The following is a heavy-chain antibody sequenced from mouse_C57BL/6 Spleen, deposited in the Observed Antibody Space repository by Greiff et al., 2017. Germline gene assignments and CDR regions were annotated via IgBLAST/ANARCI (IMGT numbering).Heavy chain of an antibody. CDR2: IYPGSGNT. CDR3: AVYSNYGVYFDY. Sequence: QVQLQQSGAELVRPGASVKLSCKASGYTFTDYYINWVKQRPGQGLEWIARIYPGSGNTYYNEKFKGKATLTAEKSSSTAYMQLSSLTSEDSAVYFCAVYSNYGVYFDYWGQGTTLTVSS. V-gene: IGHV1-76*01. J-gene: IGHJ2*01. D-gene: IGHD2-5*01. CDR1: GYTFTDYY.